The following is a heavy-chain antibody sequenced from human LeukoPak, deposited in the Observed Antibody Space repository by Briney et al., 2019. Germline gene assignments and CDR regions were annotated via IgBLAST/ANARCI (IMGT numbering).Heavy chain of an antibody. J-gene: IGHJ4*02. CDR2: ISAYNGNT. V-gene: IGHV1-18*01. CDR3: AREGGELRGYSSEGVDY. Sequence: ASVKVSCKASGYTFTSYGISWVRQAPGQGLEWMGWISAYNGNTNYAQELQGRVTMTTDTSTSTAYMELRSLRSDDTAVYYCAREGGELRGYSSEGVDYWGQGTLVTVSS. D-gene: IGHD5-18*01. CDR1: GYTFTSYG.